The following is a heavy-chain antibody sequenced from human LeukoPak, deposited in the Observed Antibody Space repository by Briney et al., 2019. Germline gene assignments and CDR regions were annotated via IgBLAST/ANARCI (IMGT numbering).Heavy chain of an antibody. CDR3: ARMRGVGVPNWFDP. D-gene: IGHD3-10*01. CDR2: IYYSGST. CDR1: GGSFSIYY. V-gene: IGHV4-59*01. J-gene: IGHJ5*02. Sequence: SETLSLTCAVYGGSFSIYYWSWIRQPPGKGLEWIGHIYYSGSTNYNPSLKSRVTISVDTSKNQFSLKLSSVTAADTAVYYCARMRGVGVPNWFDPWGQGTLVTVSS.